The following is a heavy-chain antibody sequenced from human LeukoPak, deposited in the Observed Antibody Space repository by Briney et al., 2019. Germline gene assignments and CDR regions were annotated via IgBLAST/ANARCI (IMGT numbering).Heavy chain of an antibody. D-gene: IGHD2-15*01. CDR1: GFTFSSYS. V-gene: IGHV3-21*01. Sequence: GGSLRLSCAASGFTFSSYSMNWVRQAPGKGLEWASSISSSSSYIYYADSVKGRFTISRDNAKNSLYLQMNSLRAEDTAVYYCARLHGGYCSGGSCYDFDYWGQGTLVTVSS. J-gene: IGHJ4*02. CDR2: ISSSSSYI. CDR3: ARLHGGYCSGGSCYDFDY.